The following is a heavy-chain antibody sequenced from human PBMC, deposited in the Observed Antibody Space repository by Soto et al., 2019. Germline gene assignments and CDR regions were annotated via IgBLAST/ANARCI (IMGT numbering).Heavy chain of an antibody. CDR1: GFIVSSNY. V-gene: IGHV3-66*01. J-gene: IGHJ4*02. Sequence: EVQLVESGGNFVQPGGSLRLSCAASGFIVSSNYMSWVRQAPGKGLEWVSVIQSGGKTYYADSVRGRFTISRDNSKNTGYLQTDSLRAEDAAIYYWARGGDLDCWSQGTLVTVSS. CDR3: ARGGDLDC. CDR2: IQSGGKT.